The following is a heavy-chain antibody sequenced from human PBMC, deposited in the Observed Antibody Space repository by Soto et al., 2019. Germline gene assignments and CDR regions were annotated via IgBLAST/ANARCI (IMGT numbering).Heavy chain of an antibody. CDR2: ISGSGGTT. V-gene: IGHV3-23*01. J-gene: IGHJ5*01. D-gene: IGHD5-12*01. CDR1: GFTFSSYA. Sequence: EVQLLESGGGLVQPGGSLRLSCAASGFTFSSYAMSWVRQAPGQGLEWVSAISGSGGTTYYADSVKGRFTISRDKSENTLYLQMNSLRAEDTAVYYCAKDRGYSGYDNWFDSWGQGTLVTVSS. CDR3: AKDRGYSGYDNWFDS.